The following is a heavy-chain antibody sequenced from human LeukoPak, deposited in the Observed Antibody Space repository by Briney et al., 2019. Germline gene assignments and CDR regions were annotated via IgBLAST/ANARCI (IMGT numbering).Heavy chain of an antibody. CDR3: ARSYSHYDATGYPFDY. J-gene: IGHJ4*02. CDR1: GGSISDGYYS. V-gene: IGHV4-30-2*01. D-gene: IGHD5-12*01. CDR2: IYHNGNT. Sequence: SETLSLTCAVSGGSISDGYYSWNWIRQPPGKGLEWIGYIYHNGNTYYNPSLKSRVAISLDRSKNQFSLKLNSVTAADTAVFYCARSYSHYDATGYPFDYWGQGTLVTVSS.